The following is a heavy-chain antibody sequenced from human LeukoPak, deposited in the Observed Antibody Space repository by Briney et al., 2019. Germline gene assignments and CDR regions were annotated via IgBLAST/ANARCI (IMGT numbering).Heavy chain of an antibody. CDR1: GFTFDDYG. V-gene: IGHV3-20*04. Sequence: GGSLRLSCAASGFTFDDYGMSWVRQAPGKGLEWVSGINWNGGSTGYADSVKGRFTISRDNAKNSLYLQMNSLRAEDTAVYYCARAGPHLNWFDPWGQGTLVTVSS. J-gene: IGHJ5*02. CDR2: INWNGGST. CDR3: ARAGPHLNWFDP. D-gene: IGHD3-10*01.